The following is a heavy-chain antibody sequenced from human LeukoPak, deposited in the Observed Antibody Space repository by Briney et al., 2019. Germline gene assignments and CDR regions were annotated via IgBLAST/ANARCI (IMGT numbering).Heavy chain of an antibody. CDR1: GFTFSSYS. CDR2: ISSSSSYI. Sequence: PGGSLRLSCAASGFTFSSYSMNWVRQAPGKGLEWVSSISSSSSYIYYADSVKGRFTISRDNAKNSLYLQMNSLRAEDTAVYYCAALSSSWSGRVFDYWGQGTLVTVSS. D-gene: IGHD6-13*01. CDR3: AALSSSWSGRVFDY. V-gene: IGHV3-21*01. J-gene: IGHJ4*02.